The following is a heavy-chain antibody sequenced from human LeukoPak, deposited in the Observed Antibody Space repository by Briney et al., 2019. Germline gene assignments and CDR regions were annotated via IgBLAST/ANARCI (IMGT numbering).Heavy chain of an antibody. CDR2: IYPGDSDT. Sequence: GESLKISCKGSVYSFTSYWIGWVRQMPGKGLEWMGIIYPGDSDTRYSPSFQGQVTISADKSISTAYLQWSSLKASDTAMYYCALSYSSGWFFFDYWGQGALVTVSS. CDR1: VYSFTSYW. CDR3: ALSYSSGWFFFDY. J-gene: IGHJ4*02. D-gene: IGHD6-19*01. V-gene: IGHV5-51*01.